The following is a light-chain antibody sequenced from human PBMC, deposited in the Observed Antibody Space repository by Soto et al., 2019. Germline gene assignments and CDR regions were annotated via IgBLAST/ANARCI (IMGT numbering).Light chain of an antibody. J-gene: IGKJ5*01. CDR3: QQYKSWPLT. V-gene: IGKV3D-15*01. Sequence: EIVMTQSPATLSVSPGESATLTCRASQSINTDLAWYVQKPGQAPRRVVYGASTWATGVPPRFTGSGSGTEFTLTISGLQSEDFAVYYCQQYKSWPLTFGQGTRLENK. CDR2: GAS. CDR1: QSINTD.